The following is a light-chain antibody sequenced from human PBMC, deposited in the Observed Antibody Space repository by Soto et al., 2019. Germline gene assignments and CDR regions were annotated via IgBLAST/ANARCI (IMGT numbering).Light chain of an antibody. CDR3: QQIYSTSFT. J-gene: IGKJ3*01. V-gene: IGKV1-39*01. Sequence: DIQMTQSPSSLSASVGDRVTITCRASQTVTTYLHWYQQKPGEAPKLLIYAASTLHTGVPSRFSGSGSETDFTLTITGLQPEDLATYCCQQIYSTSFTFGPGTTVDI. CDR2: AAS. CDR1: QTVTTY.